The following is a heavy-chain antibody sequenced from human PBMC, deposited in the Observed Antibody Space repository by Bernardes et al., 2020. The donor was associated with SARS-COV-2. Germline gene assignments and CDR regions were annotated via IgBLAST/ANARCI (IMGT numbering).Heavy chain of an antibody. CDR3: ANPYGSGSYSRHQSGLWVGYYGMDV. J-gene: IGHJ6*02. D-gene: IGHD3-10*01. CDR1: GFTFSSYA. V-gene: IGHV3-23*01. Sequence: GGSLRLSCAASGFTFSSYAMSWVRQAPGKGLEWVSAISGSGGSTYYADSVKGRFTISRDNSKNTLYLQMNSLRAEDTAVYYCANPYGSGSYSRHQSGLWVGYYGMDVWGQGTTVTVSS. CDR2: ISGSGGST.